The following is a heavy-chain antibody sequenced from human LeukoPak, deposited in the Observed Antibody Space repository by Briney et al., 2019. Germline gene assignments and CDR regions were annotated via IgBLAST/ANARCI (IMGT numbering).Heavy chain of an antibody. J-gene: IGHJ3*02. CDR1: GGSISSGSYY. CDR2: IYYSGST. V-gene: IGHV4-61*09. CDR3: ARGAKDIVVVVAATPENDAFDI. D-gene: IGHD2-15*01. Sequence: SQTLSLTCTVSGGSISSGSYYWSWIRQPARKGLEWIGYIYYSGSTNYNPSLKSRTTISVDTSKNQFSMKLSSVTAADTAVYYCARGAKDIVVVVAATPENDAFDIWGQGTMVTVSS.